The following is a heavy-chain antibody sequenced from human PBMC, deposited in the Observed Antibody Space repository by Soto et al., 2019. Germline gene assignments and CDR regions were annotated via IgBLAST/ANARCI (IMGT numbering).Heavy chain of an antibody. CDR3: AKDRRPNYSYGMDV. Sequence: QVQLVESGGGVVQPGRSLRLSCAASGFTFSSYGMHWVRQAPGKGLEWVAVISYDGSNKYYADSVKGRFTISRDNSKNTLYLQINSLRAEDTAVYYCAKDRRPNYSYGMDVWGQGTTVTVSS. D-gene: IGHD6-25*01. CDR1: GFTFSSYG. J-gene: IGHJ6*02. V-gene: IGHV3-30*18. CDR2: ISYDGSNK.